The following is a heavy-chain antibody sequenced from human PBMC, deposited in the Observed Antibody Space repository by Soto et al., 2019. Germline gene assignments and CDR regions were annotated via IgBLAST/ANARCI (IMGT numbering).Heavy chain of an antibody. D-gene: IGHD3-10*01. Sequence: WTWILQTPEKGLEWIGEINDSGNINYNPSLKSRVTIMVDTAKKQISLRLSSVTAADTAVYYCARGLILWFGELSRRGGYYYYMDVWGKGTTVTVSS. J-gene: IGHJ6*03. V-gene: IGHV4-34*01. CDR3: ARGLILWFGELSRRGGYYYYMDV. CDR2: INDSGNI.